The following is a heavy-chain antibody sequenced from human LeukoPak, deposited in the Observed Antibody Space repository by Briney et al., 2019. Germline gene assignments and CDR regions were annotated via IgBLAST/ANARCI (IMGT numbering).Heavy chain of an antibody. CDR1: GFTFSSYG. CDR3: AKLDYGSGSYYSAKYYMDV. Sequence: TGGSLRLSCAASGFTFSSYGMSWVRQAPGKGLEWVSAISGSGGSTYYADSVKGRFTISRDNSKNTLYLQMNSLRAEDTAVYYCAKLDYGSGSYYSAKYYMDVWGKGTTVTISS. J-gene: IGHJ6*03. D-gene: IGHD3-10*01. CDR2: ISGSGGST. V-gene: IGHV3-23*01.